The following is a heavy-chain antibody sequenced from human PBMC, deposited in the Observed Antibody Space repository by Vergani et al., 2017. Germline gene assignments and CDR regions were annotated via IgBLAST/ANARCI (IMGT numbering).Heavy chain of an antibody. V-gene: IGHV4-59*01. Sequence: QVQLQESGPGLVKPSETLSLTCTVSGASIRRYYWSWIRQPPGKGLEWIGYIYYSESTNYNPSLKSRVTISVDTSKNQFSLELSSVTAADTAVYYCARLLSGSLGXFDPWGQGTLVTVSS. CDR1: GASIRRYY. CDR3: ARLLSGSLGXFDP. CDR2: IYYSEST. J-gene: IGHJ5*02. D-gene: IGHD1-20*01.